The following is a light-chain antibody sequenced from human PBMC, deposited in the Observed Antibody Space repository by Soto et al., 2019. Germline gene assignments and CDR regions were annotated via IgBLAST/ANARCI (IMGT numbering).Light chain of an antibody. V-gene: IGKV3-11*01. CDR3: QQRSNWPPTLT. J-gene: IGKJ4*01. CDR2: DAS. CDR1: QSVSSY. Sequence: EIVLTQSPATLPLSPGERATLSCRASQSVSSYLAWYQQKPDQAPRLLIYDASNRATGIPDKFSGSGSGTDFTLTISSLEPEDFAVYYCQQRSNWPPTLTFGGGTKVELK.